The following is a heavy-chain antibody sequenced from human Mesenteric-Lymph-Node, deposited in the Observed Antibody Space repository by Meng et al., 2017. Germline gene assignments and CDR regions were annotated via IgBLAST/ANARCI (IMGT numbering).Heavy chain of an antibody. CDR3: ARLSWLQYSLDY. Sequence: VRLQESGPGLVRPSETLSLTCTVSGGSVSSGSYYWSWIRQPPGKGLEWIGYIYYSGSTNYNPSLKSRVTISVDTSKNQFSLKLSSVTAADTAVYYCARLSWLQYSLDYWGQGTLVTVSS. D-gene: IGHD5-24*01. V-gene: IGHV4-61*01. J-gene: IGHJ4*02. CDR1: GGSVSSGSYY. CDR2: IYYSGST.